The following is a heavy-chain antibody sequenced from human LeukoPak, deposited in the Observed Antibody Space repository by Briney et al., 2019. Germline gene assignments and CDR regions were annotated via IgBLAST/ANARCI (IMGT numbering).Heavy chain of an antibody. V-gene: IGHV3-23*01. Sequence: PGGSLRLSCAASEFTFSSYVMSWLRQAPAKGLAGVSAISGSGGSTYYADSVKGRFTICRDNSKNTLYLQMNSLRGEDTAVYYCAKSRGLWLRDTFSGWGQGSLVTVSS. D-gene: IGHD5-18*01. CDR1: EFTFSSYV. J-gene: IGHJ4*02. CDR3: AKSRGLWLRDTFSG. CDR2: ISGSGGST.